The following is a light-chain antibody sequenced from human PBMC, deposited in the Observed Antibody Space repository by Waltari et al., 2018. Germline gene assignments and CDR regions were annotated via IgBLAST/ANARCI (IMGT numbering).Light chain of an antibody. CDR2: GPD. CDR3: HSRETFSTRL. V-gene: IGLV3-19*01. J-gene: IGLJ2*01. Sequence: SSDLTQDPSVSVALGQTVRITCQGDTLRRYSAGWYQQRPGQAPKLVLYGPDIRPSGIPDRFSGSTSGNTASLTITGAQAEDEADYYCHSRETFSTRLFGGGTRLTV. CDR1: TLRRYS.